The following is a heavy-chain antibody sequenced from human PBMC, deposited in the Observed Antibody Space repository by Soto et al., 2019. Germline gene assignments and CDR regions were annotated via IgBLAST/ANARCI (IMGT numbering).Heavy chain of an antibody. D-gene: IGHD6-19*01. V-gene: IGHV3-30*03. CDR3: ARGGSSGWFFLDY. J-gene: IGHJ4*02. Sequence: GGSLRLSCAASGFTFSSYGMHWVRQAPGKGLEWVAVISYDGSNKYYADSVKGRLTISRDNAKNSLHLRMSSLRAEDTAIYYCARGGSSGWFFLDYWGQGALVTVSS. CDR1: GFTFSSYG. CDR2: ISYDGSNK.